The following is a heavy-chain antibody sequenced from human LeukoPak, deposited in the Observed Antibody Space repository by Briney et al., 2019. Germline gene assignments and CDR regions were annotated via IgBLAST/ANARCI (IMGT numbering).Heavy chain of an antibody. CDR3: WSSANYYYYYMDD. J-gene: IGHJ6*03. V-gene: IGHV3-11*04. CDR2: ISSSGSTI. CDR1: GFTFSDYY. D-gene: IGHD3-3*01. Sequence: GGSLRLSCAASGFTFSDYYMSWIRQAPGKGLEWVSYISSSGSTIYYADSVKGRFTISRDNAKNSLYLQMNSLRAEDTAVYYCWSSANYYYYYMDDWGKGTTVTVSS.